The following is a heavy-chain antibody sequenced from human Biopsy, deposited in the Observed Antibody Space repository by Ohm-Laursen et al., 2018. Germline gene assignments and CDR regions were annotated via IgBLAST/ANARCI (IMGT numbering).Heavy chain of an antibody. CDR1: GFTFSTYA. CDR2: ISSTSSAT. CDR3: ARRDI. J-gene: IGHJ3*02. V-gene: IGHV3-48*01. Sequence: SLRLSCAPSGFTFSTYAMNGVRQAPWRRLEWISYISSTSSATYYADSVKGRFTVSRDNVKNSLFLQMNSLRAEDTAVYNCARRDIWGQGTTVTVSS.